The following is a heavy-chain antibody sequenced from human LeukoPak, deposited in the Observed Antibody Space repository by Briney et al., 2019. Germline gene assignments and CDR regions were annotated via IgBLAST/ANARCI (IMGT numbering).Heavy chain of an antibody. CDR3: ARGVGQAIIWFGAPNGGFDY. Sequence: SETLSLTCTVSGGSISSYYWSWIRQPPGKGLEWIGYIYYSGSTKYNPSLKSRVTISVDTSKNQFSLKLSSVTAADTAVYYCARGVGQAIIWFGAPNGGFDYWGQGTLVTVSS. D-gene: IGHD3-10*01. CDR2: IYYSGST. J-gene: IGHJ4*02. V-gene: IGHV4-59*08. CDR1: GGSISSYY.